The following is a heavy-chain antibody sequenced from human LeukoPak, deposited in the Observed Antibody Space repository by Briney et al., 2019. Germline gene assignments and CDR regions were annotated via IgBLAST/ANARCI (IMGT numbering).Heavy chain of an antibody. CDR2: ISTSGST. CDR1: VASISNYY. J-gene: IGHJ6*03. D-gene: IGHD6-6*01. V-gene: IGHV4-4*09. Sequence: SETLSLTCAVSVASISNYYWSWLRQAPGKGLEWLGYISTSGSTNYNPSLKSRVTISVDTSKNQFSLKLSSVTAADTAVYYCARRNSSSSRNYYYMDVWGKGTTVTVSS. CDR3: ARRNSSSSRNYYYMDV.